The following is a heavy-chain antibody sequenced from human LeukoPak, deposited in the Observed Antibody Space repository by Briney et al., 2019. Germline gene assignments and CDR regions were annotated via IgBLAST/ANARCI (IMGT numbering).Heavy chain of an antibody. J-gene: IGHJ3*02. V-gene: IGHV3-7*01. CDR1: GFTFSSYW. CDR3: ARPGYCSGGSCYVAFDI. Sequence: GGSLRLSCAASGFTFSSYWMSWVRQAPGKGLEWVANIKQDGSEKYYVDSVKGRFTISRDNAKNSLYLQMNSLRAEDTAVYYCARPGYCSGGSCYVAFDIWGQGTLVTVSS. D-gene: IGHD2-15*01. CDR2: IKQDGSEK.